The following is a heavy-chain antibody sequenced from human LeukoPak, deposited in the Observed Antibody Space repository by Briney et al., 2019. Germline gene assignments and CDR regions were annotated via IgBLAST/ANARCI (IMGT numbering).Heavy chain of an antibody. D-gene: IGHD3-22*01. CDR3: ARSQTYSYYYDSSGYLGY. CDR2: ISSSGSTI. CDR1: GFTFSSYE. J-gene: IGHJ4*02. Sequence: PGGSLRLSCAASGFTFSSYEMNWVRQAPGKGLEWVSYISSSGSTIYYAGSVKGRFTISRDNAKNSLYLQMNSLRAEDTAVYYCARSQTYSYYYDSSGYLGYWGQGTLVTVSS. V-gene: IGHV3-48*03.